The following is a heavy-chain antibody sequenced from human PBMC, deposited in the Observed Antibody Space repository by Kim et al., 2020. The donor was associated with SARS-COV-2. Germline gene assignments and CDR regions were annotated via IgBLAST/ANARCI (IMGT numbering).Heavy chain of an antibody. CDR3: TRRGSGWYKYNYYYGMDV. CDR2: IRSKANSYAT. CDR1: GFTFSGSA. D-gene: IGHD6-19*01. J-gene: IGHJ6*02. Sequence: GGSLRLSCAASGFTFSGSAMHWVRQASGKGLEWVGRIRSKANSYATAYAASVKGRFTISRDDSKNTAYLQMNSLKTEDTAVYYCTRRGSGWYKYNYYYGMDVWGQGTTVSVSS. V-gene: IGHV3-73*01.